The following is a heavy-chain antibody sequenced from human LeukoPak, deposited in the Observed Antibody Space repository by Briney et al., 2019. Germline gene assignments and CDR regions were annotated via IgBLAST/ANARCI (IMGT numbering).Heavy chain of an antibody. CDR3: ARGAIVVVPAGNWYFDL. CDR1: GGSISSYY. V-gene: IGHV4-4*07. D-gene: IGHD2-2*01. J-gene: IGHJ2*01. Sequence: SETLSLTCTVSGGSISSYYWSWIRQPAGKGLEWIGRIYTSGSTNYNPSLKSRVTMSVDTSKNQFSLKLSSVTAADTAVYYCARGAIVVVPAGNWYFDLWGRGTLVTVSS. CDR2: IYTSGST.